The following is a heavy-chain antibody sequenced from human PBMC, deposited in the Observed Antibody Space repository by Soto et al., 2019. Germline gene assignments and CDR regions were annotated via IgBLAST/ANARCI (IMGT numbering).Heavy chain of an antibody. CDR2: IYPGDSDT. CDR1: GYTFTDYW. CDR3: ARHSSTFRYYYCAMDV. J-gene: IGHJ6*02. V-gene: IGHV5-51*01. D-gene: IGHD6-19*01. Sequence: GESLKISCKGSGYTFTDYWIGWVRQLPGKGLEWMGIIYPGDSDTRYSPSFQGHVTITVDKSTSTAYLQWNTLKASDTAMYYCARHSSTFRYYYCAMDVWGQGTTVTVSS.